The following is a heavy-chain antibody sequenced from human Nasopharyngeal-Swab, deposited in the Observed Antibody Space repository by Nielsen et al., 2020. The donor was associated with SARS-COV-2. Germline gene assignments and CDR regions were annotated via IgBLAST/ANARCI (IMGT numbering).Heavy chain of an antibody. Sequence: ASVKVSWKASGDTFTNYFIHWVRQAPGQGLEWMGIVNPSDGSTTYAQNFEGRVTMTWDTSTSTVYMELSRLRSEDTAIYYCARSNYGSGSYYFDYWGQGTLVTVSS. CDR3: ARSNYGSGSYYFDY. J-gene: IGHJ4*02. D-gene: IGHD3-10*01. V-gene: IGHV1-46*01. CDR2: VNPSDGST. CDR1: GDTFTNYF.